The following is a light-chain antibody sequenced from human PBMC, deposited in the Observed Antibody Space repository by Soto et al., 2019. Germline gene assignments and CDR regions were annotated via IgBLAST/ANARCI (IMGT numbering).Light chain of an antibody. V-gene: IGLV1-40*01. CDR3: ISYIPSTTTHGV. CDR1: SSNIGAGYD. Sequence: QSVLTQPPSVSGAPGQRVTISCTGSSSNIGAGYDVHWYQQLPGTAPKLLIYGNSNRPSGVPDRFSGSKSGTSASLAITGLQAEDEADYYCISYIPSTTTHGVFGGGTKVTVL. CDR2: GNS. J-gene: IGLJ3*02.